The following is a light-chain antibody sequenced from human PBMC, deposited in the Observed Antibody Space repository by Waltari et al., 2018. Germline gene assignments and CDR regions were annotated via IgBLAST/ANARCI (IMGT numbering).Light chain of an antibody. J-gene: IGKJ4*01. CDR1: QNIGSQ. CDR3: QHRFSWPLT. Sequence: EIVLTQSPATLSLSPGERAALSCRASQNIGSQLAWYQQRPGQPPRLLIDDTSNRATGIPTRCSGSGFGTDVTLTISSLEFEDSAVYYCQHRFSWPLTLGGGTKVEI. V-gene: IGKV3-11*01. CDR2: DTS.